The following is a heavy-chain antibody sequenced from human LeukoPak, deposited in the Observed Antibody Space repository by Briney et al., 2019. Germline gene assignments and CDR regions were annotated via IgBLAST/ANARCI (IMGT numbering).Heavy chain of an antibody. CDR3: ARDGSSGWYWVDY. D-gene: IGHD6-19*01. CDR2: ISSSSNYI. J-gene: IGHJ4*02. CDR1: GFTFSSYD. V-gene: IGHV3-21*01. Sequence: GGSLRLSCAASGFTFSSYDMNWVRQAPGKGLEWVSSISSSSNYIHYADSVKGRFIISRDNSKNTLYLQMNSLRAEDTAVYYCARDGSSGWYWVDYWGQGTLVTVSS.